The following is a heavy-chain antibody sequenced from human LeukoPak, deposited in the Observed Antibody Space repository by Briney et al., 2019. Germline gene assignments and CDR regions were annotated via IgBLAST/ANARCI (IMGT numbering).Heavy chain of an antibody. CDR2: MNPNSGNT. CDR1: GYTFTSYD. V-gene: IGHV1-8*01. CDR3: ATGLQSSSSWPNTDY. Sequence: ASVKVSCKASGYTFTSYDINWVRQATGQGLEWMGWMNPNSGNTGYAQKFQGRVTMTEDTSTDTAYMELSGLRPEDTAVYYCATGLQSSSSWPNTDYWGQGTLVTVSS. D-gene: IGHD6-13*01. J-gene: IGHJ4*02.